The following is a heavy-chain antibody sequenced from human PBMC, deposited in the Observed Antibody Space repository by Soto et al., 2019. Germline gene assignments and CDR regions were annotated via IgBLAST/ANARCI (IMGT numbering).Heavy chain of an antibody. CDR2: ISAYNGNT. Sequence: ASVKVSCKASGYTFTSYGISWARQAPGQGLEWMGWISAYNGNTNYAQKLQGRVTMTTDTSTSTAYMELRSLRSDDTAVYYCARYYGDYVRYYYGMDVWGQGTTVTVSS. J-gene: IGHJ6*02. CDR3: ARYYGDYVRYYYGMDV. CDR1: GYTFTSYG. V-gene: IGHV1-18*01. D-gene: IGHD4-17*01.